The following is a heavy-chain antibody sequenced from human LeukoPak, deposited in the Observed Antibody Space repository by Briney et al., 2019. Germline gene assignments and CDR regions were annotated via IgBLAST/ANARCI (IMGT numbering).Heavy chain of an antibody. CDR1: GFTLSTYR. CDR3: VKGIDPGSYFDY. V-gene: IGHV3-7*04. J-gene: IGHJ4*02. CDR2: IKEDGREK. Sequence: PGGALRLSCAASGFTLSTYRLNWVRPAPGKGREWVANIKEDGREKHYVESVRGRFILSRDTAKNTRYLQMSSARAENTAGYNTVKGIDPGSYFDYWGQGTLVTVSS.